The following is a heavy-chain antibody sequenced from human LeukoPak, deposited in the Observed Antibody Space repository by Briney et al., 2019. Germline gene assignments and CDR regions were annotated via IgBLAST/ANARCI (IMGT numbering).Heavy chain of an antibody. CDR1: GGSISSHY. CDR3: ARGSGYYCDY. J-gene: IGHJ4*02. Sequence: KPSETLSLTCTVSGGSISSHYWSWIRQPPGKELEWIGYIYYSGSTNYNPSLKSRVTISVDTSKNQFSLKLSSVTAADTAVYYCARGSGYYCDYWGQGTLVTVSS. CDR2: IYYSGST. V-gene: IGHV4-59*11. D-gene: IGHD3-22*01.